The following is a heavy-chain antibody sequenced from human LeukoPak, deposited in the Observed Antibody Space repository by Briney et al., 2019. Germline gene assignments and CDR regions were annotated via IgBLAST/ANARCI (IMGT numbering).Heavy chain of an antibody. CDR3: ARVGGEYYDSSGYYASLSNFDY. Sequence: SETLSLTCTVSGGSISSSSYYWGWVRQPPGKGLEWIGSIYYSGSTYYNPSLKSRVTLSVDTSKNQFALKLSSGTAAHTAVYYCARVGGEYYDSSGYYASLSNFDYWGQGTLVTVSS. CDR2: IYYSGST. V-gene: IGHV4-39*06. J-gene: IGHJ4*02. D-gene: IGHD3-22*01. CDR1: GGSISSSSYY.